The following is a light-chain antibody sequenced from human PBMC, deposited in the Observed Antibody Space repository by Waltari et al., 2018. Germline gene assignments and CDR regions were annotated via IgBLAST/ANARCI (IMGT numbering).Light chain of an antibody. CDR2: IHN. Sequence: SYVLPQPPPVSVAPGKTATITCAGYNVGIKSVHRYQQRPGQAPVLVISIHNDRPSGLPERFSGSKSRNTATLTSSGVEAGDEADYYCQLWDTRGDHPWVFCGGTKLTVL. CDR1: NVGIKS. V-gene: IGLV3-21*01. J-gene: IGLJ3*02. CDR3: QLWDTRGDHPWV.